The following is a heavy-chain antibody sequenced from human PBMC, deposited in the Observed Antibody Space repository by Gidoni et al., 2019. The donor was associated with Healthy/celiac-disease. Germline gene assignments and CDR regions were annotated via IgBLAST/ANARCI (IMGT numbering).Heavy chain of an antibody. V-gene: IGHV3-21*01. Sequence: EVQLVASGRGLVKPGGSLRLSCSPSGFPFRSYSMNWVRQAPGKGLEWVPSSSSSSSYIYYADSVKGRFTISRDNAKNSLYLQMNSLRAEDTAVYYCARVGVGATHAFDIWGQVTMVTVSS. D-gene: IGHD1-26*01. CDR3: ARVGVGATHAFDI. J-gene: IGHJ3*02. CDR2: SSSSSSYI. CDR1: GFPFRSYS.